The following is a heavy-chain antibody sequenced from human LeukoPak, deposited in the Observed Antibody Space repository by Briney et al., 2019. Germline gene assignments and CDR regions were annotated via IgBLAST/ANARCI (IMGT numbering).Heavy chain of an antibody. CDR2: IHYTGIT. D-gene: IGHD1-26*01. J-gene: IGHJ4*02. CDR1: GDSISSHY. CDR3: ARSEVGATPVDY. V-gene: IGHV4-59*08. Sequence: MASETLSLTCTVSGDSISSHYWSWFRQPPGKGLEWIGYIHYTGITKYNPSLKSGVTISLDTSKNQFSLKLSSVTAADTAVYYCARSEVGATPVDYWGQGTLVTVSS.